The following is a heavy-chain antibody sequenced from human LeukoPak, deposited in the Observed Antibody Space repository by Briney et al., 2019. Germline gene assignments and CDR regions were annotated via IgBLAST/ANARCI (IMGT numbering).Heavy chain of an antibody. CDR3: ARNRWLAC. Sequence: GASVKVSCMASGYTFTNYYMHWVRQAPGQGLEWMGIINPSVCSTTYAQKFRDRVTITRDMSTSTVYMALRSMRSEDPGLYHRARNRWLACCGQRTLVTAPS. CDR2: INPSVCST. J-gene: IGHJ1*01. V-gene: IGHV1-46*01. D-gene: IGHD5-24*01. CDR1: GYTFTNYY.